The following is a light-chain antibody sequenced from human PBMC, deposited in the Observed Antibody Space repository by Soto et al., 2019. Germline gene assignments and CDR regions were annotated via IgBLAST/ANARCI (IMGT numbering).Light chain of an antibody. Sequence: DIGMTQSPATLSVSPGERATLACRASQTISSNLAWYQQKPGQTPRLLIYGASTRAAGIPARFSGSGSGTDFTLTITSLQSEDFGVYYCQQYNNWPPFTFGPGTKVDIK. CDR2: GAS. V-gene: IGKV3-15*01. CDR1: QTISSN. CDR3: QQYNNWPPFT. J-gene: IGKJ3*01.